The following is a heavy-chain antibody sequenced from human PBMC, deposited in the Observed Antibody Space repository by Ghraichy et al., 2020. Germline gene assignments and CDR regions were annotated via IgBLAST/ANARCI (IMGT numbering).Heavy chain of an antibody. Sequence: GGSLRLSCAASGFTVSNNYMSWVRQAPGKGLEWVSIIYTGGTTYYADSVKGRFTISIHSSKNTLYLQMTSLRPEDTAVYYCARDSGGVAIDYWGQGTLVTVSS. J-gene: IGHJ4*02. D-gene: IGHD3-10*01. CDR1: GFTVSNNY. CDR2: IYTGGTT. V-gene: IGHV3-53*04. CDR3: ARDSGGVAIDY.